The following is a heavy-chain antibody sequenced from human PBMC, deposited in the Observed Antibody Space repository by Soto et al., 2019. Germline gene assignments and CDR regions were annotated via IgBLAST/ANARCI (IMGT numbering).Heavy chain of an antibody. CDR3: TTAGIVVPAAMGERGRGY. CDR2: IKSKTDGGTT. CDR1: GFTFSNAW. Sequence: GGSLRLSCAASGFTFSNAWMNWVRQAPGKGLEWVGRIKSKTDGGTTDYAAPVKGRFTISRDDSKNTLYLQMNSLKTEDTTVYYCTTAGIVVPAAMGERGRGYWGQGTLVTVSS. D-gene: IGHD2-2*01. V-gene: IGHV3-15*07. J-gene: IGHJ4*02.